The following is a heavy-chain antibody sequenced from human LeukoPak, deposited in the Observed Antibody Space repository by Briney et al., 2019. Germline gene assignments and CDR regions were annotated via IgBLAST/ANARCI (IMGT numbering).Heavy chain of an antibody. Sequence: PSETLSLTCTISGGSISRYFWGWIRQPPGKGLEWIGSIYFSGSTVYNPSLKSRVTISLDTSQNQFSLRLSSVTAADTAVYYCERDGDGDYADHWGQGTLVTVSS. CDR1: GGSISRYF. D-gene: IGHD4-17*01. V-gene: IGHV4-39*07. CDR3: ERDGDGDYADH. CDR2: IYFSGST. J-gene: IGHJ5*02.